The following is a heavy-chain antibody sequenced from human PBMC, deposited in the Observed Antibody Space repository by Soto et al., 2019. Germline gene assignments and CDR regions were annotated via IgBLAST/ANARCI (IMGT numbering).Heavy chain of an antibody. V-gene: IGHV4-4*07. CDR2: VYSTGTI. D-gene: IGHD3-10*01. CDR3: ARDGSSRNTRAFDP. CDR1: GDFISYYS. J-gene: IGHJ5*02. Sequence: SSETLSLTCTVSGDFISYYSWAWIRQSAGKGLEWIGRVYSTGTIFYNPSLKSRATMSVDTSKNQFSLKLTSVNAADTAVYYCARDGSSRNTRAFDPWGQGNLVTVSS.